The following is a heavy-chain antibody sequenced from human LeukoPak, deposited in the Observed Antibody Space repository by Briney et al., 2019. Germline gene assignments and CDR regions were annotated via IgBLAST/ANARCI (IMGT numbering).Heavy chain of an antibody. J-gene: IGHJ6*03. V-gene: IGHV3-23*01. CDR2: INHNGVST. CDR1: GFTFSSYA. CDR3: AKAGYACSSTSCFSNYYTDV. D-gene: IGHD2-2*01. Sequence: PGGSLRLSCAASGFTFSSYAMTWVRQAPGKGLEWVSAINHNGVSTYYADSVKGRFTISRDNSKNTLYLQMNSLRAEDTAVYYCAKAGYACSSTSCFSNYYTDVWGKGTTVTVSS.